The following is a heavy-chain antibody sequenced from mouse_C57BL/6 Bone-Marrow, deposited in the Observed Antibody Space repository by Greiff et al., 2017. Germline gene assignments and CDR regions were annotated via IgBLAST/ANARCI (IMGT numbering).Heavy chain of an antibody. CDR1: GYTFTSYW. CDR2: IHPNSGST. V-gene: IGHV1-64*01. D-gene: IGHD1-1*01. CDR3: ARWNYYGSSYVDAMDY. Sequence: QLQQPGAELVKPGASVKLSCKASGYTFTSYWMHWVKQRPGQGLEWIGMIHPNSGSTNYNEKFKSKATLTVDKSSSTAYMQLSSLTSEDSAVYYCARWNYYGSSYVDAMDYWGQGTSVTVSS. J-gene: IGHJ4*01.